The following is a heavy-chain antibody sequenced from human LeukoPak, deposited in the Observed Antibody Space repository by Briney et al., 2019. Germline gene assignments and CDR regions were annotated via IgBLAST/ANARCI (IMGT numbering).Heavy chain of an antibody. CDR1: GFTFSDSW. V-gene: IGHV3-7*01. D-gene: IGHD3-16*01. CDR2: MNQDGSAK. J-gene: IGHJ6*02. CDR3: ATYTHWLAGDV. Sequence: GGSLRLSCAASGFTFSDSWMSWVRQAPGKGLEWVANMNQDGSAKGYVDSVKGRFTISRDNARNSLYLQMSSLRPEDTAVYYCATYTHWLAGDVWGQGTTVTVSS.